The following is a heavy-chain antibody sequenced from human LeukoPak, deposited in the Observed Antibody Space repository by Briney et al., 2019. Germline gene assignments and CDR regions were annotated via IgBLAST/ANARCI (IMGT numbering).Heavy chain of an antibody. CDR2: INHSGST. Sequence: SETLSLTCAVYGGSFSGYYWSWIRQPPGKGLEWIGEINHSGSTNYNPSLKSRVTISVDTSKNQFSLKLSSVTAADTAVYYCAREDYGGNSGYWGQGTLVTVSS. V-gene: IGHV4-34*01. CDR1: GGSFSGYY. D-gene: IGHD4-23*01. J-gene: IGHJ4*02. CDR3: AREDYGGNSGY.